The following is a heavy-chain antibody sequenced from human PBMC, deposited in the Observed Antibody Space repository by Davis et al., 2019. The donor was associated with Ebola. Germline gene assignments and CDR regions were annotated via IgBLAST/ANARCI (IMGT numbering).Heavy chain of an antibody. D-gene: IGHD3-10*01. CDR1: GFTVSSNY. CDR3: ARLRMVRGDQDFDP. CDR2: IYSGGST. J-gene: IGHJ5*02. V-gene: IGHV3-53*04. Sequence: PGGSLRLSCAASGFTVSSNYMSWVRQAPGKGLEWVSVIYSGGSTYYADSVKGRFTISRHNSKNTLYLQMTSLRAEDTAVYYCARLRMVRGDQDFDPWGQGTLVTVSS.